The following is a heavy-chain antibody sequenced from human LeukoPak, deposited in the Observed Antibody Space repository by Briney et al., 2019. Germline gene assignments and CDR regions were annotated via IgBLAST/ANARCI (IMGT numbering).Heavy chain of an antibody. V-gene: IGHV3-23*01. D-gene: IGHD6-13*01. CDR2: ITSGSGSNV. CDR3: ARHGSWSFDY. CDR1: GFTFSSHA. Sequence: GGSLRLSCAASGFTFSSHAMSWVRQAPGKGLEWVSAITSGSGSNVYYTDSLKGRFTISRDNSKNTLYLRMNSLRAEDTAVYYCARHGSWSFDYWGQGTLLTVSA. J-gene: IGHJ4*02.